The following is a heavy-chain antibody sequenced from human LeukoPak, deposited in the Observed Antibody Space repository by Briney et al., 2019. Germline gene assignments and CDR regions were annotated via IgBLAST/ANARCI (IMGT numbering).Heavy chain of an antibody. J-gene: IGHJ5*02. CDR2: FDPEDGET. Sequence: ASVKVSCKVSGYTLTELSMHWVRQAPGKGLEWMGGFDPEDGETIYAQKFQGRVTMTEDTSTDTAYMELSSLRSEDTAVYYCAKSRGQWLVQSQDNWFDPWGQGTLVTVSS. CDR3: AKSRGQWLVQSQDNWFDP. D-gene: IGHD6-19*01. CDR1: GYTLTELS. V-gene: IGHV1-24*01.